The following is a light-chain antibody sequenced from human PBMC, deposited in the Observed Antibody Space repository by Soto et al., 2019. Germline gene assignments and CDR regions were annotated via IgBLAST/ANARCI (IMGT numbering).Light chain of an antibody. Sequence: QCALTQPASVSGSPGQSITISCTGTTSDVGSYNLVSWYQQYPGKAPKLIIHEDSKRPSGVSNRFSGSKSGNTASLTISGLQAEDEADYYCSSSTNSVLLGGGTKLTVL. CDR1: TSDVGSYNL. V-gene: IGLV2-23*01. J-gene: IGLJ2*01. CDR2: EDS. CDR3: SSSTNSVL.